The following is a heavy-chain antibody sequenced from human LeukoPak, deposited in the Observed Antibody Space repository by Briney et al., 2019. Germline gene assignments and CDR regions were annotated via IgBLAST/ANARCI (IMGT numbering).Heavy chain of an antibody. CDR1: GGSISSYY. D-gene: IGHD1-26*01. CDR2: VSYRGST. J-gene: IGHJ4*02. CDR3: ARSSSGSYYND. V-gene: IGHV4-59*08. Sequence: SETLSLTCTVSGGSISSYYWNWIRQPPGKGLEWIGYVSYRGSTDYKSSLKSRVTISGDTSKNQFSLKLTSVTAADTAVYYCARSSSGSYYNDWGQGTLVTVSS.